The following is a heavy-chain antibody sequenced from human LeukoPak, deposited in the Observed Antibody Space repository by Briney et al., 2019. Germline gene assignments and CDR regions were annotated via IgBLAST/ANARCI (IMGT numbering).Heavy chain of an antibody. CDR3: ARVNVCPRCHFDY. CDR2: ISSSGDYI. CDR1: GFTFSSYT. J-gene: IGHJ4*02. Sequence: GGSLRLSCAASGFTFSSYTLNWVRQAPGKGLEWVSSISSSGDYIYYADSMKGRFTISRDNAKNTLYLQMNSLRAEDTAVYYCARVNVCPRCHFDYWGQGTLVTVSS. V-gene: IGHV3-21*01. D-gene: IGHD3-16*01.